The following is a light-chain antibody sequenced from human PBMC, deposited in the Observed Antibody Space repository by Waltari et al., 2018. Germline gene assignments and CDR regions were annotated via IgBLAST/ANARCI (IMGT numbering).Light chain of an antibody. Sequence: SYVLTQPPSVSVAPGQKAKITWHEEKIERQSVQGYQLKPGKAPILIVFGDKNRPSGNPARFSGSNSGDTATLTITSVEAGDDADYYCQLSDPKSDDPVFGGGTKLTVL. V-gene: IGLV3-21*02. CDR1: KIERQS. CDR2: GDK. CDR3: QLSDPKSDDPV. J-gene: IGLJ3*02.